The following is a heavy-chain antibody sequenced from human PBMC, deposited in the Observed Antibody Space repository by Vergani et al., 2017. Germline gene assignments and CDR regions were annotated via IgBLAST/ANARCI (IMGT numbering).Heavy chain of an antibody. CDR1: GGSISSGGYY. J-gene: IGHJ4*02. CDR2: IYYSGST. Sequence: QVQLQQWGAGLLKPSETLSLTCAVYGGSISSGGYYWSWIRQHPGKGLEWIGYIYYSGSTYYNPSLKSRVTISVDTSKNQFSLKLSSVTAADTAVYYCARDSRREYSSSHWGQGTLVTVSS. D-gene: IGHD6-13*01. V-gene: IGHV4-31*11. CDR3: ARDSRREYSSSH.